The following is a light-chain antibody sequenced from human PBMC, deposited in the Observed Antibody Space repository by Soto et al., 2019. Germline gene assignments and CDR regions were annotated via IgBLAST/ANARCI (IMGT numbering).Light chain of an antibody. J-gene: IGKJ1*01. CDR1: QSVRSN. Sequence: EIVMTQSPVTLAVSPGERATLSCRASQSVRSNLAWYQQKPGQAPRLLIFGASTRATGIPARFSGSGSGTEFTFVISSLLSKDFVLNFCQQYNNWTRTFGQGTKVEIK. CDR2: GAS. V-gene: IGKV3-15*01. CDR3: QQYNNWTRT.